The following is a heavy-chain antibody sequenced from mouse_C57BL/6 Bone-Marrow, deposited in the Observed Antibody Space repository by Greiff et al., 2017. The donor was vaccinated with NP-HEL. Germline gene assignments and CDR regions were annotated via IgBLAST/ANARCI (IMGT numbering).Heavy chain of an antibody. D-gene: IGHD2-5*01. CDR3: ARRRNYYSILYFDY. J-gene: IGHJ2*01. V-gene: IGHV1-18*01. CDR2: INPNNGGT. CDR1: GYTFTDYN. Sequence: VQLQQSGPELVKPGASVKIPCKASGYTFTDYNMDWVKQSHGKSLEWIGDINPNNGGTIYNQKFKGKATLTVDKSSSTAYMELRSLTSEDTAVYYCARRRNYYSILYFDYWGQGPTLTASS.